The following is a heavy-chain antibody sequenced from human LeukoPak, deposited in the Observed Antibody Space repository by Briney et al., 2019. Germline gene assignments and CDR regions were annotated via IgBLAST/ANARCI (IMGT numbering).Heavy chain of an antibody. CDR3: ARVVDSSGKYFDY. Sequence: SETLSLTCTVSGGSISSSSYYWGWIRQPPGKGLEWIGSIYYSGSTYYNPSLKSRVTISVDTSKNQFSLKLSSVTAADTAVYYCARVVDSSGKYFDYWGQGTLVTVSS. D-gene: IGHD3-22*01. V-gene: IGHV4-39*07. CDR2: IYYSGST. CDR1: GGSISSSSYY. J-gene: IGHJ4*02.